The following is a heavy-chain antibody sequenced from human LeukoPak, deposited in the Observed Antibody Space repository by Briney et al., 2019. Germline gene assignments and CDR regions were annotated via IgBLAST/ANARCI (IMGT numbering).Heavy chain of an antibody. Sequence: PSETLSLTCTVSGGSISSYYWSWIRQPPGKGLEWVAGMSDSGGRPNYADSVKGRFTISRDNPKNTLYLQMNSLRAEDTAVYFCAKRGVVIRVILVGFHKEAYYFDSWGQRALVTLSS. CDR3: AKRGVVIRVILVGFHKEAYYFDS. D-gene: IGHD3-22*01. CDR1: GGSISSYY. CDR2: MSDSGGRP. J-gene: IGHJ4*02. V-gene: IGHV3-23*01.